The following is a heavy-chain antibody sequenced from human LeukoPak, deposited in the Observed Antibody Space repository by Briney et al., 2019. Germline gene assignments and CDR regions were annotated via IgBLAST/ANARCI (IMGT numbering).Heavy chain of an antibody. V-gene: IGHV1-69*06. J-gene: IGHJ4*02. CDR1: GGTFSSYA. CDR2: IIPIFGTA. CDR3: AKDSEIVATISPFDY. D-gene: IGHD5-12*01. Sequence: SVKVSCKASGGTFSSYAISWLRQAPGQGLEWMGGIIPIFGTANYAQKFQGRVTITADKSTSTAYMELSSLRAEDTAVYYCAKDSEIVATISPFDYWGQGTLVTVSS.